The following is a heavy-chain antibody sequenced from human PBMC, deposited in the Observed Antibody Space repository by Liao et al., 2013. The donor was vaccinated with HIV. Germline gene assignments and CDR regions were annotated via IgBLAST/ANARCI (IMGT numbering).Heavy chain of an antibody. Sequence: QVQLQESGPGLVKPSQTLSLTCTVSGGSISSGSYYWSWIRQPAGKGLEWIGRIYTSGSTNYNPSLKSRVTISVDTSKNQFSLKVNSVTAADTAVYYCAREGLTSRGIRLNAFDIWGQGTMITVSS. J-gene: IGHJ3*02. CDR2: IYTSGST. V-gene: IGHV4-61*02. D-gene: IGHD3-16*01. CDR1: GGSISSGSYY. CDR3: AREGLTSRGIRLNAFDI.